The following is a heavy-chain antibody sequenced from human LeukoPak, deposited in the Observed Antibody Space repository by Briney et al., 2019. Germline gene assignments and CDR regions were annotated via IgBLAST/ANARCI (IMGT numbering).Heavy chain of an antibody. CDR2: IYYSGST. V-gene: IGHV4-59*01. CDR3: ASTTADAFDI. J-gene: IGHJ3*02. Sequence: PSETLSLTCAVYGGSFSGYYWSWIRQPPGKGLEWIGYIYYSGSTNYNPSLKSRVTISVDTSKDQFSLKLSSVTAADTAVYYCASTTADAFDIWGQGTMVTVSS. D-gene: IGHD1-26*01. CDR1: GGSFSGYY.